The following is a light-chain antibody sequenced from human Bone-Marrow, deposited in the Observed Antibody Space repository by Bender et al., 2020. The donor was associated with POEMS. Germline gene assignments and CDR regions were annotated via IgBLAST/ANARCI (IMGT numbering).Light chain of an antibody. CDR3: SSFGGANNYVI. J-gene: IGLJ2*01. V-gene: IGLV1-44*01. CDR1: SSNIGSNT. CDR2: SSH. Sequence: QSVLTQPPSASGTPGQRVTISCSGSSSNIGSNTVNWYLQVPGTAPKLLIYSSHRRPSEVPDRFSGSRSGTSASLAISGLQAEDEADYYCSSFGGANNYVIFGGGTTLTVL.